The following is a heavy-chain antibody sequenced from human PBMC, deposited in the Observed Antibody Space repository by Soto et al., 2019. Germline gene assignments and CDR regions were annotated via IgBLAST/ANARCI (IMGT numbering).Heavy chain of an antibody. V-gene: IGHV3-11*06. Sequence: LRLSCAGSGFTFGDSYMSWIRQAPGKGLEWLSYISPGSRYPAYADSVKGRFTTSRDNAKRSLYLQMMSLTAEDTAIYYCVRGGGGGLFDPWGQGTMVTVSS. J-gene: IGHJ5*02. CDR2: ISPGSRYP. CDR1: GFTFGDSY. CDR3: VRGGGGGLFDP. D-gene: IGHD2-15*01.